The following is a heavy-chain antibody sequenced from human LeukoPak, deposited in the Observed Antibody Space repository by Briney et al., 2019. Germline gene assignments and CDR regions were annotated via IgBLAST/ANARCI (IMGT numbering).Heavy chain of an antibody. CDR1: GGSFSGYY. CDR3: ARRLVVVVAATRHFDY. D-gene: IGHD2-15*01. V-gene: IGHV4-34*01. CDR2: INHSGST. Sequence: SETLSLTCAVYGGSFSGYYWSWIRQSPGKGLEWIGEINHSGSTNYNPSLKSRVTISVDTSKNQFSLKLSSVTAADTAVYYCARRLVVVVAATRHFDYWGQGTLVTVSS. J-gene: IGHJ4*02.